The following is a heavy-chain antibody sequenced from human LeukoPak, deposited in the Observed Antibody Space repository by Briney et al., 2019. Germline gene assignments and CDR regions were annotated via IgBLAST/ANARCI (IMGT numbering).Heavy chain of an antibody. J-gene: IGHJ4*02. D-gene: IGHD4-23*01. V-gene: IGHV3-49*03. CDR2: IRSKAYGGTT. CDR1: GFTFGDYA. Sequence: GGSLKLSCTASGFTFGDYAMSWFRQAPGKGLEWVGFIRSKAYGGTTEYAASVKGRFTISRDDSKSIAYLQMNSLKTEDTAVYYCTRDSPLRWYPVDYWGQGTLVTVSS. CDR3: TRDSPLRWYPVDY.